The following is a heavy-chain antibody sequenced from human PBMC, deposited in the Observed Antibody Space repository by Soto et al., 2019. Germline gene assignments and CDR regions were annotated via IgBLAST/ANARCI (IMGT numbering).Heavy chain of an antibody. J-gene: IGHJ5*02. CDR3: ARGLGIGSNWFDP. V-gene: IGHV1-18*01. D-gene: IGHD2-21*01. CDR2: ISAYNGYT. CDR1: GYTFTTTY. Sequence: ASVKVSCKASGYTFTTTYITWVRQAPGQGLEWMGYISAYNGYTKYAQNLEGRVTMTRNTSISTAYMELSSLRSEDTAVYYCARGLGIGSNWFDPWGQGALVTVSS.